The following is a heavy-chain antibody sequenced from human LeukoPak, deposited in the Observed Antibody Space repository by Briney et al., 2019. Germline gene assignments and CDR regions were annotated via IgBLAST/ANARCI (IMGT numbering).Heavy chain of an antibody. V-gene: IGHV4-4*07. D-gene: IGHD3-22*01. CDR2: IYTSGST. Sequence: PSETLSLTCTVSGCSISIYYWSWIRQPAGKGLEWIGRIYTSGSTNYNPSLKSRVTMSVDTSKNQFSLKLSSVTAADTAVYSCAREPRYYYDSSGYLDYWGQGTLVTVSS. CDR3: AREPRYYYDSSGYLDY. CDR1: GCSISIYY. J-gene: IGHJ4*02.